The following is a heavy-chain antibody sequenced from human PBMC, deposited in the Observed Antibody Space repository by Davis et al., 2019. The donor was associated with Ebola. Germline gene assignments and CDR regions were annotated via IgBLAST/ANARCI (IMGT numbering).Heavy chain of an antibody. V-gene: IGHV4-59*12. CDR1: GGSISSYY. CDR2: IYYSGST. D-gene: IGHD4-11*01. Sequence: MPGGSLRLSCTVSGGSISSYYWSWIRQLPGKGLEWIGYIYYSGSTYYNPSLKSRVTISVDTSKNQFSLKLSSVTAADTAVYYCARAPGTVTTCWFDPWGQGTLVTVSS. J-gene: IGHJ5*02. CDR3: ARAPGTVTTCWFDP.